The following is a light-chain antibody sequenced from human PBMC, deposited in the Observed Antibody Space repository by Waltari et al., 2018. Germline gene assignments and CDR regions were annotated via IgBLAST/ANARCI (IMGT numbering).Light chain of an antibody. CDR2: ASS. J-gene: IGKJ2*01. CDR3: QQSQSAPYT. CDR1: QSITNYLNNSY. V-gene: IGKV1-39*01. Sequence: DIQMTQSPSSLSASVGDRVTMTCRASQSITNYLNNSYLNWYQQKPGQAPRPLRYASSYLQTGVPSRFSGSGYGPDFTLTVTTLQPEDFATYYCQQSQSAPYTFGRGTKVEIK.